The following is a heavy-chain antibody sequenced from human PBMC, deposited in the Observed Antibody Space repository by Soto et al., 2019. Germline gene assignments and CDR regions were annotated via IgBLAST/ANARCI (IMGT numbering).Heavy chain of an antibody. Sequence: QVQLVESGGNVVQPGRSLRLSCAASGFSFSSHGMHWVRQAPGKGLEWVAHLWAGGNIRYYAYSVKGRFTISSDHSKXTXXXXXXXLXAEDTAVYYCARDAQHLANYGMDVWGQGTTVTVSS. CDR3: ARDAQHLANYGMDV. D-gene: IGHD3-3*02. V-gene: IGHV3-33*01. J-gene: IGHJ6*02. CDR2: LWAGGNIR. CDR1: GFSFSSHG.